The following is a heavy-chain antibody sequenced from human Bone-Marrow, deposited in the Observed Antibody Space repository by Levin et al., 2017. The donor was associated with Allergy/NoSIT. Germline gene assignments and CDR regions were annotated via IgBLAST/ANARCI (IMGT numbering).Heavy chain of an antibody. CDR3: ASTLFGGSY. Sequence: GESLKISCAASGFTFSSYAMSWVRQAPGKGLEWVSAISGSGGSTYYADSVKGRFTISRDNSKNTLYLQMNSLRAEDTAVYYCASTLFGGSYWGQGTLVTVSS. J-gene: IGHJ4*02. D-gene: IGHD3-10*02. V-gene: IGHV3-23*01. CDR1: GFTFSSYA. CDR2: ISGSGGST.